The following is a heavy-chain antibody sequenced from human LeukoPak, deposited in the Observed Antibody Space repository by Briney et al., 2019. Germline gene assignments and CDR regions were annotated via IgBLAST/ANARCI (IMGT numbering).Heavy chain of an antibody. CDR2: IYHSGST. D-gene: IGHD3-10*01. J-gene: IGHJ6*04. V-gene: IGHV4-4*02. CDR3: ASLVRGVQYYYGMDV. Sequence: SGTLSLTCAVSGGSISSSNWWSWVRQPPGKGLEWIGEIYHSGSTNYNPSLKSRVTISVDTSKNQFSLKLSSVTAADTAVYYCASLVRGVQYYYGMDVWGKGTTVTVSS. CDR1: GGSISSSNW.